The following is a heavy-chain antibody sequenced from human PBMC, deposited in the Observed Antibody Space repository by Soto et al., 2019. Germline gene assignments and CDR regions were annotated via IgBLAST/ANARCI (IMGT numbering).Heavy chain of an antibody. V-gene: IGHV3-13*05. Sequence: EVQLVESGGGVVQPGESLRLSCAASGFTFSAYDMHWVRQTTGKGLEWVSAIGAADDPYYLGSVKGRFTISRENAKNSLYFQMNSLRAEDTAVYYCARAYSGRLPRRADYYFAMDVWGQGTTVTVSS. CDR1: GFTFSAYD. D-gene: IGHD2-15*01. J-gene: IGHJ6*02. CDR3: ARAYSGRLPRRADYYFAMDV. CDR2: IGAADDP.